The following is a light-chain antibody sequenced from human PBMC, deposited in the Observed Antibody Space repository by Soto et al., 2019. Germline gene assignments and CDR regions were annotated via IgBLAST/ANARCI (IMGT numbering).Light chain of an antibody. J-gene: IGKJ1*01. V-gene: IGKV1-5*03. CDR2: KAS. CDR3: QHYNSYSEA. Sequence: DIVLVQSPSALSASVGDTVTITCRASQKSSPWLAWYQQKPGKAPRLLIYKASTLKSGVPSRFSGSGSGTEFTLTISSLQPDDFATYYCQHYNSYSEAFGQGTKVDIK. CDR1: QKSSPW.